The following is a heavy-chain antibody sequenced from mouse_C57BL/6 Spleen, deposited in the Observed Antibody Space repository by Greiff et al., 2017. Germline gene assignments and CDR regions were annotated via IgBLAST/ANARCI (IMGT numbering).Heavy chain of an antibody. V-gene: IGHV5-17*01. CDR3: ARGGYSNYDY. Sequence: DVQLVESGGGLVKPGGSLKLSCAASGFTFSDYGMHWVRQAPEKGLEWVAYISSGSSTIYYADTVKGRFTISRDNAKNTLFLQMTSLRSEDTAMYYCARGGYSNYDYWGQGTTLTVSS. J-gene: IGHJ2*01. CDR2: ISSGSSTI. D-gene: IGHD2-5*01. CDR1: GFTFSDYG.